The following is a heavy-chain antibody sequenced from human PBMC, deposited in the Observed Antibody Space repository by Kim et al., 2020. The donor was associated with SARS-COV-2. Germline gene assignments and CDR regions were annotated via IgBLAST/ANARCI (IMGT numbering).Heavy chain of an antibody. Sequence: ASVKVSCKASGYTFTGYYMHWVRQAPGQGLEWMGWINPNSGGTNYAQKFQGGVTMTRDTSISTAYMELSRLRSDDTAVYYCARATRWNAAWYFDLWGRGTLVTVSS. D-gene: IGHD1-1*01. V-gene: IGHV1-2*02. CDR2: INPNSGGT. J-gene: IGHJ2*01. CDR3: ARATRWNAAWYFDL. CDR1: GYTFTGYY.